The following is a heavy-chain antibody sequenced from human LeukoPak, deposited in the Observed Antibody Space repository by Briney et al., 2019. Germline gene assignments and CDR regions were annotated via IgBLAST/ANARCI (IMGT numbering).Heavy chain of an antibody. V-gene: IGHV3-53*01. CDR3: AKYSHSSGPRSFDY. Sequence: GGSLRLSCAASGFTVTTNYMSWVRQAPGKGLEWVSVIYSGGSTYYADSVKGRFTISRHNSKNTLYLQMNSLRAEDTAIYYCAKYSHSSGPRSFDYWGQGTLVTVSS. J-gene: IGHJ4*02. CDR2: IYSGGST. CDR1: GFTVTTNY. D-gene: IGHD3-22*01.